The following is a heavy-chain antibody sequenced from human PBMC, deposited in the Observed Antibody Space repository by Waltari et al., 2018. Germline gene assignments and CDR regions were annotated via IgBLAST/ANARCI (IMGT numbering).Heavy chain of an antibody. CDR3: ARAGRFWSGSNYYGMDV. V-gene: IGHV1-69*05. J-gene: IGHJ6*02. CDR2: IIPILGTA. CDR1: GGTFGSYA. Sequence: QVQLVQSGAEVKKPGSSVKVSCKASGGTFGSYAISWVRQATGQGLEWMGGIIPILGTANYAQKFQGRVTITTDESTSTAYMELSSLRSEDTAVYYCARAGRFWSGSNYYGMDVWGQGTTVTVSS. D-gene: IGHD3-3*01.